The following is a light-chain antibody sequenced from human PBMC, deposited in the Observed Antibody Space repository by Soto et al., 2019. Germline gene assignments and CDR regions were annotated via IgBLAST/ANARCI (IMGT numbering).Light chain of an antibody. CDR1: SSNIGSNY. V-gene: IGLV1-47*01. CDR2: RND. CDR3: AAWDDSLNGHLV. J-gene: IGLJ3*02. Sequence: QSVLTQPPSASGTPGQRVTISCSGSSSNIGSNYVYWYQYLPGTAPKLLIYRNDQRPSGVPDRFSGSKSGTSASLAITSLRSEDEADYYCAAWDDSLNGHLVFGGGTKLTVL.